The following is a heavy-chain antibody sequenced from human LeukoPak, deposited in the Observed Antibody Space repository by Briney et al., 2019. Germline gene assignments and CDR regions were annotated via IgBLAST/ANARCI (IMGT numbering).Heavy chain of an antibody. Sequence: GGSLRLSCAASGFTFSSYAMSWVRQAPGKGLEWVSTISNNDGSTYYADSVKGHFTISRDNPKNTLYLQMNSLKVEDSALYYCAREVTGGLELFNWFDPRGQGTLVIVSS. CDR1: GFTFSSYA. CDR2: ISNNDGST. CDR3: AREVTGGLELFNWFDP. D-gene: IGHD1-7*01. V-gene: IGHV3-23*01. J-gene: IGHJ5*02.